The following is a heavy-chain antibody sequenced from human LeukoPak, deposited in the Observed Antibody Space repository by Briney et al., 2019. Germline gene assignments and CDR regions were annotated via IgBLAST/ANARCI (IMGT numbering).Heavy chain of an antibody. CDR3: AGAPPHCSGGSCYTHFDY. J-gene: IGHJ4*02. Sequence: SVKVSCKASGGTSSSYAISWVRQAPGQGLEWMGGIIPIFGTANYAQKFQGRVTITADESTSTAYMELSSLRSEDTAVYYCAGAPPHCSGGSCYTHFDYWGQGTLVTVSS. V-gene: IGHV1-69*01. CDR1: GGTSSSYA. CDR2: IIPIFGTA. D-gene: IGHD2-15*01.